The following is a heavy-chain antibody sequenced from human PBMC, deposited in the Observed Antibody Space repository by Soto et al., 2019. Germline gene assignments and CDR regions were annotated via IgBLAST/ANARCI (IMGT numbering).Heavy chain of an antibody. CDR3: ARLSGYDRDFDY. V-gene: IGHV1-69*13. CDR1: GGTFSSYA. J-gene: IGHJ4*02. CDR2: IIPIFGTA. D-gene: IGHD5-12*01. Sequence: SVKVSCEASGGTFSSYAISWVRQAPGQGLEWMGGIIPIFGTANYAQKFQGRVTITADESTSTAYMELSSLRSEDTAVYYCARLSGYDRDFDYWGQGTLVTVSS.